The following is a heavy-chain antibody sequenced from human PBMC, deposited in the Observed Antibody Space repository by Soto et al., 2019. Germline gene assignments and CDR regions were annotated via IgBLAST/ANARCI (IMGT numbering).Heavy chain of an antibody. CDR1: GFIFSDYS. D-gene: IGHD6-13*01. CDR2: ISGNGGRT. V-gene: IGHV3-64*02. J-gene: IGHJ4*02. Sequence: TGGSLRLSCAASGFIFSDYSMHWVRQAPGKGLEYVSVISGNGGRTYYVDSVGGRFTISRDNSKNTLYLQMGSLRAEDMALYYCAREAPAGSTDYWGQGTLVTVSS. CDR3: AREAPAGSTDY.